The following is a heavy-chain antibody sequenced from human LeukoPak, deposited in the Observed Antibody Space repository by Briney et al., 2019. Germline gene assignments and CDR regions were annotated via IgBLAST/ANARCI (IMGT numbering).Heavy chain of an antibody. Sequence: KPGGSLRLSCSASGFPFGDYAMSWFRQAPGKGLEWVGFIRNYADGETTEYDASVQGRFTISRDDSKIIAYLQMNSLKTEDTAMYYCTRDTLHCSAGSCYSGSRSGLFDYWGQGTLVTVSS. J-gene: IGHJ4*02. V-gene: IGHV3-49*05. CDR3: TRDTLHCSAGSCYSGSRSGLFDY. CDR2: IRNYADGETT. CDR1: GFPFGDYA. D-gene: IGHD2-15*01.